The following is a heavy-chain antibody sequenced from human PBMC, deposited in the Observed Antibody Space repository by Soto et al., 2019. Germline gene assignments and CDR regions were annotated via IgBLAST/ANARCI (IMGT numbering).Heavy chain of an antibody. V-gene: IGHV4-4*02. D-gene: IGHD2-2*01. CDR1: VESISSGAW. J-gene: IGHJ5*02. CDR2: IYHSGNT. Sequence: PSQTLSLTCAVSVESISSGAWSSWFRQSPGKGLQWIGEIYHSGNTRNNPSLKSRVTMSVDKSNNQFSLNLMSVTAAVTATYYCARESRTCWSSTDCYMSWGRGILVTVSS. CDR3: ARESRTCWSSTDCYMS.